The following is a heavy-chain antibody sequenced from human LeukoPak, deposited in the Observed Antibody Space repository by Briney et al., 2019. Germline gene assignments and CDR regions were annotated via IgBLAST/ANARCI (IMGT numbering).Heavy chain of an antibody. J-gene: IGHJ3*02. Sequence: SETLSLTCTVSGGFIASYYWSWVRQPPGKGLEWIGYIYYSWDTNYNPSLRSRVTISVDTSKNQFSLKLSSVTAADTAVYYCARTGGYYSPSAFDIWGQGTMVTVSS. CDR3: ARTGGYYSPSAFDI. CDR2: IYYSWDT. D-gene: IGHD3-22*01. CDR1: GGFIASYY. V-gene: IGHV4-59*01.